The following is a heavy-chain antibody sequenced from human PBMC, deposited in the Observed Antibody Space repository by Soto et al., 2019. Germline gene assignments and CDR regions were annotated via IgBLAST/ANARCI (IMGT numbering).Heavy chain of an antibody. V-gene: IGHV4-38-2*01. Sequence: SETLSLTCAVSGYSITNDCYWSWIRQSPGKGLEWIGSVFHSGTTYYNVSLESRVTVSVDTSKTQFSLKLTSVTAADTAVYYCARARRASGSFYTFFDFWGQGILVTVSS. CDR3: ARARRASGSFYTFFDF. CDR1: GYSITNDCY. CDR2: VFHSGTT. J-gene: IGHJ4*02. D-gene: IGHD3-10*01.